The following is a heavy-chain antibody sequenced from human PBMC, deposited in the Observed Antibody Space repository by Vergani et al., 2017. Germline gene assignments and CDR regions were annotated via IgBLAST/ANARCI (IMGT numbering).Heavy chain of an antibody. Sequence: VQLVESGGGLVQPGGSLRLSCVVSGFALYRHAIYWVRQAPGKGLEWVVGISFDGTNEYYPDLVKGRFTISRDIAKNTLYLQVRSLRLEDTGVYHCVRDRGLCAGGRCYTEAWDYWGQGTPVTVSS. CDR2: ISFDGTNE. CDR3: VRDRGLCAGGRCYTEAWDY. J-gene: IGHJ4*02. V-gene: IGHV3-30-3*01. CDR1: GFALYRHA. D-gene: IGHD2-2*02.